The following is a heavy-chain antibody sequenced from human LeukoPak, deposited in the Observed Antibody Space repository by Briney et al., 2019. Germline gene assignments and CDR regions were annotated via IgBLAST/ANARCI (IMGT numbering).Heavy chain of an antibody. CDR2: INPNSGGT. V-gene: IGHV1-2*02. CDR3: AREHRDDSSGYYYRPFDY. Sequence: ASVKVSCKASGYTFTGYYMHWVRQAPGQGLEWMGWINPNSGGTNYAQKFQGRVTMTRDTSISTAYMELSRLRSDDTAVYYCAREHRDDSSGYYYRPFDYWGQGTLVTVSS. D-gene: IGHD3-22*01. CDR1: GYTFTGYY. J-gene: IGHJ4*02.